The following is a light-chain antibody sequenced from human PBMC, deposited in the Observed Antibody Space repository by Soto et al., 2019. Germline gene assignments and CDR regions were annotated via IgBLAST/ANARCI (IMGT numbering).Light chain of an antibody. CDR2: KTS. CDR1: QSVGTN. CDR3: QQYANWPLT. Sequence: EVVMTQSPATVHVSPGERTSLSCRASQSVGTNLGWYQQKPGQAPRLLISKTSASATGVPARFSGGGSGTEFTLTISSLQAEDMAVYCCQQYANWPLTFGGGTKVDI. J-gene: IGKJ4*01. V-gene: IGKV3-15*01.